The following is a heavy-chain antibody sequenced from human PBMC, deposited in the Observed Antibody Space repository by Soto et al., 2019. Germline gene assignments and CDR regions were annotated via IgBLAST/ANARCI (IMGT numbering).Heavy chain of an antibody. CDR1: GGSISSGGYY. CDR2: IYYSGSN. CDR3: ARSRRGAMVRRPYFDY. V-gene: IGHV4-31*01. J-gene: IGHJ4*02. D-gene: IGHD3-10*01. Sequence: QVQLQESGPGLVKPSQTLSLTCTVSGGSISSGGYYWSWIRQHPGKGLEWIGYIYYSGSNYYNPSAKRPLTISVDKTKNQSPLKLSSVPAADTAVYYCARSRRGAMVRRPYFDYWGQGTLVTVSS.